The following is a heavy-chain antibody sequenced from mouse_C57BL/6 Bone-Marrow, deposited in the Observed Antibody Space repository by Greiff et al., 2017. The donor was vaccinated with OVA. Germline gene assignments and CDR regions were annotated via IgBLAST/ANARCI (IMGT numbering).Heavy chain of an antibody. CDR3: TKCLYYGYFY. CDR1: GFNIKDDY. Sequence: EVQLQQSGAELVRPGASVKLSCTASGFNIKDDYMHWVKQRPEQGLEWIGWIDPENGDTEYASKFQGKATITADTSSNTAYLQLSSLTSEDTAVYYCTKCLYYGYFYWGQGTLVTVSA. D-gene: IGHD2-2*01. CDR2: IDPENGDT. V-gene: IGHV14-4*01. J-gene: IGHJ3*01.